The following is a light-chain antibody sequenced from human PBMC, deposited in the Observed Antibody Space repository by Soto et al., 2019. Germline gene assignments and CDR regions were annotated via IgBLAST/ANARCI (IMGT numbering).Light chain of an antibody. J-gene: IGKJ5*01. Sequence: IVFTQSPCTLSLSPGERATLSCRASQSVRSSSYLAWYQQKPDQAPRLLIYGASTRDTHIPDRFSGTGSETEFTLSVSSLQSEDFAVYYCQQYHHWPPITFGQGTRLEIK. V-gene: IGKV3-15*01. CDR2: GAS. CDR3: QQYHHWPPIT. CDR1: QSVRSSSY.